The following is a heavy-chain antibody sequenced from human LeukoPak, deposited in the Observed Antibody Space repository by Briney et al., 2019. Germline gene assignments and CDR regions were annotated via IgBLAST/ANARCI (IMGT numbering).Heavy chain of an antibody. D-gene: IGHD6-13*01. V-gene: IGHV3-74*01. CDR1: GFSFISYS. Sequence: GGSLRLSCAASGFSFISYSMNWVRQAPGKGLVWVSRIKTDGSRTNYADSVKGRFTISRDNAKNTVYLEMNSLRSEDTAVYYCARAIGSSWGKVDYWGQGTLVTVSS. J-gene: IGHJ4*02. CDR3: ARAIGSSWGKVDY. CDR2: IKTDGSRT.